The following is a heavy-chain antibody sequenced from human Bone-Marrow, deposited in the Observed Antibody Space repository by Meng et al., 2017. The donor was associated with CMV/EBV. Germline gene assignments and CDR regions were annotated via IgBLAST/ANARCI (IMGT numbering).Heavy chain of an antibody. V-gene: IGHV4-39*07. J-gene: IGHJ6*02. CDR1: GGSISGSSYL. CDR3: ARDLMKNRGSSPAPWGMDV. Sequence: GSLRLSCTVSGGSISGSSYLWGWVRQPPGKGLEWIGSIYYSGTIYHNPSLKSRVTISVDTSKNQFSLRLSSVTAADTAVYYCARDLMKNRGSSPAPWGMDVWGQGTTVTVSS. CDR2: IYYSGTI. D-gene: IGHD6-6*01.